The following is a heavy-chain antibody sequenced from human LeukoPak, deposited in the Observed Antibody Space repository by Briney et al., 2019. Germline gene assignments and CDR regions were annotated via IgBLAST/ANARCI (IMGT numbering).Heavy chain of an antibody. CDR1: GYTFTSYG. CDR2: ISAYNGNT. Sequence: ASVKVSCKASGYTFTSYGISWVRQAPGQGLERMGWISAYNGNTKYAQKLQGRVTMTTDTSTNTAYMELRSLRSDDTAVYYCARDTSSDLNTPSSLFDYWGQGTLVTVSS. V-gene: IGHV1-18*01. J-gene: IGHJ4*02. D-gene: IGHD2-2*01. CDR3: ARDTSSDLNTPSSLFDY.